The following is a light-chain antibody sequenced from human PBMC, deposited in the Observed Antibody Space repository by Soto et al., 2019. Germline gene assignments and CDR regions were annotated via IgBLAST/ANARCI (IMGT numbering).Light chain of an antibody. CDR1: QSVSRN. CDR3: QQYDKWVT. Sequence: EIVMTQSPATLSVSPGETATLSCRASQSVSRNLAGYQQKRGAAPRRLIYGASTSATGLPARFIGGGSGTDITLTIIGVQVDDFAVYFCQQYDKWVTFGPGTKVDLK. CDR2: GAS. J-gene: IGKJ3*01. V-gene: IGKV3-15*01.